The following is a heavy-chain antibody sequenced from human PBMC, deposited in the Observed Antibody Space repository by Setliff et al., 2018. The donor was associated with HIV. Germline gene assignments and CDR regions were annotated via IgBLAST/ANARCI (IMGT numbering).Heavy chain of an antibody. J-gene: IGHJ4*02. CDR2: INAGNGNT. CDR1: GYSFTNYA. V-gene: IGHV1-3*01. CDR3: ARDHRAAAGTENDY. D-gene: IGHD6-13*01. Sequence: RASVKVSCKASGYSFTNYAINWLRQAPGRGLEWMGWINAGNGNTKYSQKFQGRVTITRDTSASTAYMELSSLRSEDTAVYYCARDHRAAAGTENDYWGQGTLVTVSS.